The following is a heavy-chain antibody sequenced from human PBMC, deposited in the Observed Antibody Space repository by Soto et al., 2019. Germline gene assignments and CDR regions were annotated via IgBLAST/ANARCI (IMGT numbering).Heavy chain of an antibody. D-gene: IGHD5-12*01. Sequence: NPSETLSLTCTVSGGSISSSSYYWGWIRQPPGKGLEWIGSIYYSGSTYYNPSLKSRVTISVDTSKNQFSLKLSSVTAADTAVYYCARHGVATHYYYYYYYMEVWGKGTTVTVSS. V-gene: IGHV4-39*01. CDR1: GGSISSSSYY. J-gene: IGHJ6*03. CDR3: ARHGVATHYYYYYYYMEV. CDR2: IYYSGST.